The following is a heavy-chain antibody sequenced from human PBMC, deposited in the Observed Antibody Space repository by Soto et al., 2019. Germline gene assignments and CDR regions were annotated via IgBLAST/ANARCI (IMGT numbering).Heavy chain of an antibody. CDR3: ARDRPAAAMPDY. J-gene: IGHJ4*02. CDR2: IKEDGSEK. CDR1: GFTFNRHW. D-gene: IGHD2-2*01. V-gene: IGHV3-7*01. Sequence: GGSLRLSCAVSGFTFNRHWMSWVRQTPGKGLEWVASIKEDGSEKSYVDSVKGRFTISRDNAKNSLFLQMNSLRAEDTAVYYCARDRPAAAMPDYWGQGTLVTVSS.